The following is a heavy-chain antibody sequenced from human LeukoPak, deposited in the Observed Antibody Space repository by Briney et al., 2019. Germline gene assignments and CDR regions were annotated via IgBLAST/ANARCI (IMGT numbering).Heavy chain of an antibody. CDR3: ARVSRRHTLDY. J-gene: IGHJ4*02. V-gene: IGHV4-59*01. CDR2: IDYSGST. Sequence: SETLSLTCIVSNGSISTYYWSWIRQPPGKGLEWIGYIDYSGSTNYNPSLKSQVTMSLDTSKNHFSLRPSSVTAADSAVYYCARVSRRHTLDYWGQGTLVTVSS. CDR1: NGSISTYY.